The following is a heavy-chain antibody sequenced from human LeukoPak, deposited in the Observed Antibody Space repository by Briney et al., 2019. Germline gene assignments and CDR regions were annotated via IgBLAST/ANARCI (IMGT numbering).Heavy chain of an antibody. D-gene: IGHD3-22*01. CDR3: ARRDDSSGYHKIFDY. Sequence: PSETLSLTCTVSGGSISSSSYYWGWIRQPPGKGLEWLGSIYYSGSTYYNPSLKSRVTISIDTSKNQFYLKLSSLTAADTAVYYCARRDDSSGYHKIFDYWGPGTLVTVSS. V-gene: IGHV4-39*01. CDR1: GGSISSSSYY. J-gene: IGHJ4*02. CDR2: IYYSGST.